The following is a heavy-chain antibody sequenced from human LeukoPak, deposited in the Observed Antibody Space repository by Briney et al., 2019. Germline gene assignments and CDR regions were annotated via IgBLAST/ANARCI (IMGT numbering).Heavy chain of an antibody. J-gene: IGHJ4*02. D-gene: IGHD3-10*01. CDR2: ISGSGGST. Sequence: GGSLRLSCAASGFTFSSYAMSWVRQAPGKGLEWVSAISGSGGSTYYADSVKGRFTISRDNSKNTLYLQMNSLRAEDTAVYYCAKGSDYYGTLYYFDYWAREPWSPSPQ. V-gene: IGHV3-23*01. CDR3: AKGSDYYGTLYYFDY. CDR1: GFTFSSYA.